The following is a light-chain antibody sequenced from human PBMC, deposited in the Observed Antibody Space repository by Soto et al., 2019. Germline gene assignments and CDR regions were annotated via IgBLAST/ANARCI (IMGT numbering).Light chain of an antibody. CDR2: GAS. CDR1: QDVSND. J-gene: IGKJ1*01. V-gene: IGKV1-17*02. Sequence: DIPMTQSPPSLSASVGDRVTITCRASQDVSNDLGWFQQKPGKAPKRLIFGASNLESGVPSRFSGTGSGTEFILTITNLKPEDCAIYYCLQQTYIWSFGQGTKVDIK. CDR3: LQQTYIWS.